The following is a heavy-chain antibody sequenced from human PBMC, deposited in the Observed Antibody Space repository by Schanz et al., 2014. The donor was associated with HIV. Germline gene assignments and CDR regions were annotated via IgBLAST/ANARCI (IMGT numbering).Heavy chain of an antibody. J-gene: IGHJ4*02. D-gene: IGHD5-12*01. CDR2: ISFDGSNK. CDR1: GFIFSSYA. V-gene: IGHV3-30-3*01. Sequence: QVQLVESGGGVVQPGRSLRLSCAASGFIFSSYAMHWVRQAPGKGLEWVAVISFDGSNKYYADSVKGRFTISRDNSKNTLYLQMNSLRAEDTAVYFCAKDLGGFSAYEAYTSGRGYWGQGTLVIVSS. CDR3: AKDLGGFSAYEAYTSGRGY.